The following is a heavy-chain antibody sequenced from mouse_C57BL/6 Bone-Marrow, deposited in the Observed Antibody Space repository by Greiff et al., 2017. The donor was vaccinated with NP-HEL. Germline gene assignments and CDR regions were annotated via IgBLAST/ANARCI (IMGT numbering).Heavy chain of an antibody. J-gene: IGHJ3*01. V-gene: IGHV5-6*01. Sequence: EVQLVESGGDLVKPGGSLKLSCAASGFTFSSYGMSWVRQTPDKRLEWVATFSSGGSYTYYPDSVKGRFTISRDNAKNTLYLQMSSLKSEDTAMYYCARRHYDYDVGLFAYWGQGTLVTVSA. CDR2: FSSGGSYT. CDR1: GFTFSSYG. D-gene: IGHD2-4*01. CDR3: ARRHYDYDVGLFAY.